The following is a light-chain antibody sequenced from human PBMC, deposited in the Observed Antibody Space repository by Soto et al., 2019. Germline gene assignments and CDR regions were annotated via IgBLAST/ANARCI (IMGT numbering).Light chain of an antibody. Sequence: QSVLTQPPSASGTPGQRVSISCSGSSSNIGSKTVNWYQQLPGTAPKLLIYSNTQRPSGVPDRFSGSKSGTSASLAISGLQSGDEADYYCAAWDDSLNEEVFGGGTQLTVL. CDR3: AAWDDSLNEEV. J-gene: IGLJ2*01. CDR2: SNT. CDR1: SSNIGSKT. V-gene: IGLV1-44*01.